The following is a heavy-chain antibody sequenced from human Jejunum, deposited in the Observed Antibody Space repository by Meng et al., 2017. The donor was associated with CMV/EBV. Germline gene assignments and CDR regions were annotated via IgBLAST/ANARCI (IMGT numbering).Heavy chain of an antibody. CDR1: FDDHG. J-gene: IGHJ6*02. Sequence: FDDHGMSWVRQAPGKGLEWVSGINWNGGSTRYRDSVKGRFTISRDNAKNSLYVQMNSLRAEDTALYYCAKGRGSSWTGYFYGMDVWGQGTTVTVSS. CDR2: INWNGGST. CDR3: AKGRGSSWTGYFYGMDV. D-gene: IGHD3/OR15-3a*01. V-gene: IGHV3-20*03.